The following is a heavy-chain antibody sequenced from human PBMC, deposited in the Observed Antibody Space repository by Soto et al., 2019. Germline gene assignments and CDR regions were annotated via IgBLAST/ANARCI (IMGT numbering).Heavy chain of an antibody. D-gene: IGHD3-10*01. J-gene: IGHJ6*02. Sequence: PGGSLRLSCAASGFTVSSNYMSWVRQAPGKGLEWVSVIYSGGSTYYADSVKGRFTISRDNSKNTLYLQMNSLRAEDTAVYYCARVGGSGTLYYYYGMDVWGQGTTVTVYS. CDR2: IYSGGST. CDR3: ARVGGSGTLYYYYGMDV. CDR1: GFTVSSNY. V-gene: IGHV3-53*01.